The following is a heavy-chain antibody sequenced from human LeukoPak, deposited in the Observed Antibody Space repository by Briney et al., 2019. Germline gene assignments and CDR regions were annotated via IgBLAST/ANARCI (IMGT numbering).Heavy chain of an antibody. D-gene: IGHD1-1*01. CDR2: IYHSGRT. CDR3: ARLEGGCGY. V-gene: IGHV4-38-2*01. J-gene: IGHJ4*02. CDR1: GYSISSDYY. Sequence: SETLSLTCAVSGYSISSDYYWGWIRQPPGKGLEWIGSIYHSGRTYYNPSLKSRVTISVDTSKNQFSLKLSSVTAADTAVYYCARLEGGCGYWGQGTLVTVSS.